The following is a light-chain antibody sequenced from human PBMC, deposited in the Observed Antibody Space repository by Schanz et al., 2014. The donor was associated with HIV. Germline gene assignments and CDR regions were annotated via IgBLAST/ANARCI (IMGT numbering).Light chain of an antibody. J-gene: IGLJ3*02. CDR3: SSYTSSSTPLV. V-gene: IGLV2-14*01. Sequence: QSALTQPPSASGSPGQSVTISCSGTSSDVGGYNFVSWYQHHPGKAPKLIIYEVSNRPSGVSNRFSGSKSGNTASLTISGLQAEDEADYYCSSYTSSSTPLVFGGGTKLTVL. CDR1: SSDVGGYNF. CDR2: EVS.